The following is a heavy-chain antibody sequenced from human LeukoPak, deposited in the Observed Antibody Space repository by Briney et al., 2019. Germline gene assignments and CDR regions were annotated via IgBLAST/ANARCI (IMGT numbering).Heavy chain of an antibody. Sequence: GGSLRLSCAASGFTFSNYVMHWVRQAPGKGLEWAAVIFYDGTNKYYTDSVKGRFTISRDNSKNTLDVQMNSLRAEDTAVYYCAKGGGSKLKDAFDVWGQGTVVTVSA. V-gene: IGHV3-30*19. D-gene: IGHD5-12*01. CDR2: IFYDGTNK. CDR3: AKGGGSKLKDAFDV. CDR1: GFTFSNYV. J-gene: IGHJ3*01.